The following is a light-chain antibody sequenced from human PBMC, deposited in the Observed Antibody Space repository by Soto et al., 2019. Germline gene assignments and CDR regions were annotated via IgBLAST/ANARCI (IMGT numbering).Light chain of an antibody. Sequence: DIEKTQSPSTLSSSVGDRFTITCRASQTIDSWLAWYQQRPGKPPNLLIYKASTLASGVPSRFSGSGSGTEFTLTINSLQPDDFATYYCQQYHIYSGTFGQGTKVDI. CDR2: KAS. CDR1: QTIDSW. V-gene: IGKV1-5*03. CDR3: QQYHIYSGT. J-gene: IGKJ1*01.